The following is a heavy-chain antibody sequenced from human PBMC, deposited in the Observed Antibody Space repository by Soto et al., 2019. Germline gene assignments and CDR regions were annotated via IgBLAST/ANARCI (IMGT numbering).Heavy chain of an antibody. CDR1: GYTFTIYG. V-gene: IGHV1-18*04. CDR2: ISGYNGNT. J-gene: IGHJ4*02. CDR3: ARVDYYDSSGYYGY. Sequence: QVQLVQSGAEVKKPGASVKVSCKASGYTFTIYGISWVRQAPGQGLEWMGRISGYNGNTDYAQNLQDRVTLTTDPSTRSVYMELRSLRSDDTAVSYCARVDYYDSSGYYGYWGQGTLITVSS. D-gene: IGHD3-22*01.